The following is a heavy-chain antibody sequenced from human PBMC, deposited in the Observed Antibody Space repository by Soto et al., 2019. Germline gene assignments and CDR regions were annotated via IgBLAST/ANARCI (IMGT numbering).Heavy chain of an antibody. CDR1: SGSISVTNVF. D-gene: IGHD1-20*01. CDR2: VDYSRTA. CDR3: ARITGRHLDY. V-gene: IGHV4-39*01. Sequence: PSETLSLTCTVSSGSISVTNVFWGWVRQPPGKGLEWIGNVDYSRTAYFSPSLATRVTFHVDTSKNQFSLTLYSVTAADTAVYYCARITGRHLDYWGQGILVTVSS. J-gene: IGHJ4*02.